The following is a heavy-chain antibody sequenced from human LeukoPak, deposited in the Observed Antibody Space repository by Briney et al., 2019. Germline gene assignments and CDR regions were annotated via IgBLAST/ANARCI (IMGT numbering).Heavy chain of an antibody. CDR1: GGSFSGYY. Sequence: SETLSLTCAVYGGSFSGYYCSWIRQPPGKGLEWIGEINHSGSTNYNPSLKSRVTISVDTSKNQFSLKLSSVTAADTAVYYCARRGITMVRGVTDYWGQGTLVTVSS. V-gene: IGHV4-34*01. J-gene: IGHJ4*02. D-gene: IGHD3-10*01. CDR2: INHSGST. CDR3: ARRGITMVRGVTDY.